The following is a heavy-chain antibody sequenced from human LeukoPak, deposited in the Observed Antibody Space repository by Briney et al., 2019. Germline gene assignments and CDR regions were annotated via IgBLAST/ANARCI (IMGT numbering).Heavy chain of an antibody. D-gene: IGHD3-10*01. Sequence: PSETLSLTCTVSGGSISSYYWSWIRQPPGKGLEWIGYIYYSGSTNYNPSLKSRVTVSVDTSKNQFSLKLSSVTAADTAVYYCARDGPYYGSGSFFDYWGQGTLVTVSS. J-gene: IGHJ4*02. CDR3: ARDGPYYGSGSFFDY. CDR2: IYYSGST. CDR1: GGSISSYY. V-gene: IGHV4-59*01.